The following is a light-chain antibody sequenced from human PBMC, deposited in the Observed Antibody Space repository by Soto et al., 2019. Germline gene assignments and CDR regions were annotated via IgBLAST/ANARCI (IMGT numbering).Light chain of an antibody. Sequence: EIVLTQSPGTLSLSPGERATLSCRASQSVNSGYLVWYQQTPGQAPRLLIYGATSRATGIPDRFSASGSGTDSTLTISRLEPEDFAVYYCQQYSSSPTFGPGTRLEI. CDR3: QQYSSSPT. CDR2: GAT. CDR1: QSVNSGY. J-gene: IGKJ5*01. V-gene: IGKV3-20*01.